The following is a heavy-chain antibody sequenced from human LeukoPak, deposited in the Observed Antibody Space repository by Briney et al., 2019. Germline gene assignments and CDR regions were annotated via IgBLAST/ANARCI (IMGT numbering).Heavy chain of an antibody. D-gene: IGHD5-18*01. V-gene: IGHV4-34*01. CDR3: ARGYSYGYPL. J-gene: IGHJ4*02. CDR2: INHSGST. CDR1: GGSFSGYY. Sequence: SETLSLTCAVYGGSFSGYYWSWIRQPPGKGLEWIGEINHSGSTNYNPSLKSRVTISVDTSKNQFSLKLSPVTAADTAVYYCARGYSYGYPLWGQGTLVTVSS.